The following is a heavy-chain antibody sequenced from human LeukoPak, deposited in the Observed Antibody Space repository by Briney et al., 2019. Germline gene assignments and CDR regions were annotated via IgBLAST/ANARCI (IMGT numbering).Heavy chain of an antibody. CDR3: ARVGVAAKSSRYFDY. CDR2: IDYSGSP. Sequence: PSETLSLTCTVSGGSISTYYWSWIRQPPGKGLEWIGYIDYSGSPNHNPSFKSRVTISVDTSKNQYSLKLSSVTAADTAVYYCARVGVAAKSSRYFDYWGQGTLVTVSS. D-gene: IGHD2-15*01. J-gene: IGHJ4*02. V-gene: IGHV4-59*12. CDR1: GGSISTYY.